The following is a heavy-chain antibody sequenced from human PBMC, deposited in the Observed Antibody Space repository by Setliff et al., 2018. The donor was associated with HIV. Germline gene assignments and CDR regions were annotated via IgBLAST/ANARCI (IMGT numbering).Heavy chain of an antibody. CDR3: ARGTPDHEVWYFDL. Sequence: PSETLSLTCTVSSSSIRSGGYYWNWIRQHLGKGLEWIGYIYHSGSTYYNPSLKSRVTISVDTSKSQFSLKLSSVTAADTAIYYCARGTPDHEVWYFDLWGRGTLVTVSS. J-gene: IGHJ2*01. V-gene: IGHV4-31*03. CDR1: SSSIRSGGYY. CDR2: IYHSGST.